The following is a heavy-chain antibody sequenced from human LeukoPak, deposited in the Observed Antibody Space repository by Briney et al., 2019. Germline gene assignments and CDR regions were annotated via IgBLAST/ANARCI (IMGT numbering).Heavy chain of an antibody. V-gene: IGHV3-21*01. Sequence: MPGGSLRFSCAASGFTFSSYSMNWVRQAPGKGLEWVSSISSSSSYIYYADSVKGRFTISRDNAKNSLYLQMNSLRAEDTAVYYCARDWGSGSPWDFGYWGQGTLVTVSS. J-gene: IGHJ4*02. D-gene: IGHD3-10*01. CDR3: ARDWGSGSPWDFGY. CDR1: GFTFSSYS. CDR2: ISSSSSYI.